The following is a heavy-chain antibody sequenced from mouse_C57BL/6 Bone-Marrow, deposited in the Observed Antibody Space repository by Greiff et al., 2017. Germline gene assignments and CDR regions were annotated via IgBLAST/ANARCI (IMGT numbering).Heavy chain of an antibody. CDR2: INPSSGYT. V-gene: IGHV1-4*01. D-gene: IGHD2-2*01. J-gene: IGHJ3*01. Sequence: QVHMKQSGAELARPGASVKMSCKASGYTFTSYTMHWVKQRPGQGLEWIGYINPSSGYTKYNQKFKDKATLTADKSSSTAYMQLSSLSSEDSAVYYCARYYGYDPSWFAYWGQRTLVTVSA. CDR3: ARYYGYDPSWFAY. CDR1: GYTFTSYT.